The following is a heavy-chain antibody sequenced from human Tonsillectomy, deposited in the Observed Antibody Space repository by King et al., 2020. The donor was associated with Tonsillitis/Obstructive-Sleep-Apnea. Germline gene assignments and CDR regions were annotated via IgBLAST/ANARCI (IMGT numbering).Heavy chain of an antibody. Sequence: TLKESGPTLVKPTQTLTLTCTFSGFSLTTSGVGVGWIRQPPGKALEWLAVMYWDDDKRYRPSLKSRLDITTDTAENQVVLTITNLDPVDTGTYYCVHHRPANDFAFGVGRQGTMVTVFS. J-gene: IGHJ3*01. CDR3: VHHRPANDFAFGV. CDR1: GFSLTTSGVG. V-gene: IGHV2-5*02. D-gene: IGHD3-3*01. CDR2: MYWDDDK.